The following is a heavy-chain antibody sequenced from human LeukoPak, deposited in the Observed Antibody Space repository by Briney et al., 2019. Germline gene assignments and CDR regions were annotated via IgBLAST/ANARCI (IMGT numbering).Heavy chain of an antibody. CDR3: ARAGYDYVWGSYPPKIDY. D-gene: IGHD3-16*02. Sequence: GSLRLSCAASGFTFSSYAMSWVRQPPGKGLEWIGEINHSGSTNYNPSLKSRVTISVDTSKNQFSLKLSSVTAADTAVYYCARAGYDYVWGSYPPKIDYWGQGALVTVSS. V-gene: IGHV4-34*01. CDR1: GFTFSSYA. J-gene: IGHJ4*02. CDR2: INHSGST.